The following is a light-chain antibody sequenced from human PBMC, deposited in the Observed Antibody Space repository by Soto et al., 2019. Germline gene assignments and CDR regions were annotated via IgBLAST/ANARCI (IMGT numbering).Light chain of an antibody. CDR3: QQYHWAPDT. CDR1: QIVGGDT. Sequence: EIVLTQSPGTLSLSPGERATLSCRASQIVGGDTLAWFQQRPGQAPRLVIYGASNRAAGIPDRFSGSGSGTDFTLTVSRLEPEDCAVYYCQQYHWAPDTFGQGTRLEMK. CDR2: GAS. V-gene: IGKV3-20*01. J-gene: IGKJ5*01.